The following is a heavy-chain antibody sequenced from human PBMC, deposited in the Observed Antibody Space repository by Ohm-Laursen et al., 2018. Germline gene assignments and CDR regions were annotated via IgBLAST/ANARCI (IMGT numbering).Heavy chain of an antibody. CDR1: GGSISSYY. CDR2: IYTSGST. D-gene: IGHD6-13*01. Sequence: SDTLSLTCTVSGGSISSYYWSWIRQPAGKGLEWIGRIYTSGSTNYNPSLKSRVTMSVDTSKNQFSLQLNSVTPEDTAVYYCAREEENSSSWQFDYWGQGTLVTVSS. V-gene: IGHV4-4*07. J-gene: IGHJ4*02. CDR3: AREEENSSSWQFDY.